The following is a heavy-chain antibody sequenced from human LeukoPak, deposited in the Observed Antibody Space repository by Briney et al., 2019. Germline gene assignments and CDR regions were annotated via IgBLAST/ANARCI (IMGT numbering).Heavy chain of an antibody. Sequence: SETLSLTCTVSGASISTSSYYWGWIHQSPGEGLEWIGIVYYSGTAYYNPSLQSRVTISVDTSKNQFSLRLTSVNAADTAIYYCVTQYSSAPYYIDYWGQGILVTVSS. D-gene: IGHD6-19*01. CDR1: GASISTSSYY. V-gene: IGHV4-39*01. CDR3: VTQYSSAPYYIDY. J-gene: IGHJ4*02. CDR2: VYYSGTA.